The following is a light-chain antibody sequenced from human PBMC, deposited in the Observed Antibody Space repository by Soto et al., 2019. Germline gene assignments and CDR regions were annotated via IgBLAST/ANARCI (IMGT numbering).Light chain of an antibody. CDR2: RSN. CDR3: AAWDDSLSGRV. V-gene: IGLV1-47*01. Sequence: QSALTQPPSASGTPGQRVTISCSGASSNIGSNYVYWYQQLPGTAPKLLIYRSNQWPPGVPDRFSGSKSGTSASLAIGGLRSEDEADYYCAAWDDSLSGRVFGGGTKLTVL. CDR1: SSNIGSNY. J-gene: IGLJ3*02.